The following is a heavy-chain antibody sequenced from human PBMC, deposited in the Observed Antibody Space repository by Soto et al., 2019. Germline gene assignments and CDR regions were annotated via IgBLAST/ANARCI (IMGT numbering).Heavy chain of an antibody. V-gene: IGHV3-48*01. D-gene: IGHD2-21*01. CDR3: ARYIVWGPKKSFDY. CDR1: GFTFSSYS. Sequence: EVQLVESGGGLVQPGGSLRLSCAASGFTFSSYSMNWVRQAPGKGLEWVSYISSSSSTIYYADSVKGRFTISRDNAKNSLYLQMNSLGAEDTAVYYCARYIVWGPKKSFDYWGQGTLVTVSS. CDR2: ISSSSSTI. J-gene: IGHJ4*02.